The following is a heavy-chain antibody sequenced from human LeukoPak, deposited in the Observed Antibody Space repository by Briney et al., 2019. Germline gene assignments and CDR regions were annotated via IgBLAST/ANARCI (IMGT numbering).Heavy chain of an antibody. J-gene: IGHJ4*02. CDR3: ATSGGGYSYGLFDY. V-gene: IGHV3-21*01. D-gene: IGHD5-18*01. Sequence: GGSLRLSCAASGFTFSGYIMNWVRQAPREGLEWVSPISGSSSYIYYADSVKGRFTISRDNAKNSLYLQMSSLRAEDTAVYYCATSGGGYSYGLFDYWGQGTLVTVSS. CDR1: GFTFSGYI. CDR2: ISGSSSYI.